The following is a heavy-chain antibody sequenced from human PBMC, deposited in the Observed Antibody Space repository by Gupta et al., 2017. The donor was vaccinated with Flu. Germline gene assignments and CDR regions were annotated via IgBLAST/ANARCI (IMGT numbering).Heavy chain of an antibody. V-gene: IGHV3-43*01. J-gene: IGHJ4*02. Sequence: QLVQSGGVVVQTGGSLRLSCAASGFTLEENTMHWVRQIPGKGFQWISLISWDGAATMYADAVKGRFIIYRDKDRNSLYLQMNSLKSEDAAFYYCVKDHSVEVAGSFFDHWGQGTLVTVSS. D-gene: IGHD6-19*01. CDR3: VKDHSVEVAGSFFDH. CDR1: GFTLEENT. CDR2: ISWDGAAT.